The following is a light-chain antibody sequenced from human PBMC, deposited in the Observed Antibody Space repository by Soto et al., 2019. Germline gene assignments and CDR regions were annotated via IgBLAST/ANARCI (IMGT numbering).Light chain of an antibody. V-gene: IGKV3-20*01. Sequence: ENVLTQSPGTLSLSPGERATLSCRASQNIASGYLAWYQQKPGQSPRLLISGVSSRATGIPDRFSGSGSGTDFTLTISRLEPDDFAVYYCQHYGSSPWTLGQGTKVDIK. CDR3: QHYGSSPWT. CDR1: QNIASGY. J-gene: IGKJ1*01. CDR2: GVS.